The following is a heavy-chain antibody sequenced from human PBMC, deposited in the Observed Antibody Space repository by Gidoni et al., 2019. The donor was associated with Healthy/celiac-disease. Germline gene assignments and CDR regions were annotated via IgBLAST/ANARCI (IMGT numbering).Heavy chain of an antibody. CDR2: IKSKTDGGTT. D-gene: IGHD3-22*01. V-gene: IGHV3-15*01. J-gene: IGHJ3*02. Sequence: EVQLVESGGGLVKPGVYRRLSCPASAFTCRNAWRRWFRQAPGKGLEWVGRIKSKTDGGTTDSAAPVKGRFTISRDDSKNTLYLQMNSLKTEDTAVYYCTTDLYYYDSSGYYDDAFDIWGQGTMVTVSS. CDR1: AFTCRNAW. CDR3: TTDLYYYDSSGYYDDAFDI.